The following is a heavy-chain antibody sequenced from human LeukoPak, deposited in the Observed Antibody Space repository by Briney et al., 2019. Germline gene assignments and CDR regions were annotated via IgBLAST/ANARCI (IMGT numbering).Heavy chain of an antibody. Sequence: ASVKVSCKASGYTFTGYYMHWVRQAPGQGLEWMGWINPNSGGTNYAQKLQGRVTMTTDTSTSTAYMELRSLRSDDTAVYYCARDILTGYRHNDYWGQGTLVTVSS. CDR1: GYTFTGYY. V-gene: IGHV1-2*02. CDR3: ARDILTGYRHNDY. D-gene: IGHD3-9*01. J-gene: IGHJ4*02. CDR2: INPNSGGT.